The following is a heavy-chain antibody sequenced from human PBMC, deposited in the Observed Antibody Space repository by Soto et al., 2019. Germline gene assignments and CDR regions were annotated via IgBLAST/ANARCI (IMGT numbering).Heavy chain of an antibody. V-gene: IGHV4-31*03. D-gene: IGHD2-15*01. Sequence: QVQLQESGPGLVKPSPTLSLTCTVSGGSIRSGGYYWSWIRQHPGKGLEWIEYIYYSGSTYYNPSLKSRVTISVDASQNQFSLKLRSVTGEDTDVYYCERARLLRHGMDVWGQGTTLTV. CDR3: ERARLLRHGMDV. J-gene: IGHJ6*02. CDR2: IYYSGST. CDR1: GGSIRSGGYY.